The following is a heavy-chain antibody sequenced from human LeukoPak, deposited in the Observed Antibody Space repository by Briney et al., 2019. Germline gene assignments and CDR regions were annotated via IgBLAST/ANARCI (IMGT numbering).Heavy chain of an antibody. J-gene: IGHJ4*02. CDR2: IYSGGST. CDR3: ARRVYSMYYFDY. CDR1: GFTVSSNY. Sequence: GGSLRLSCAASGFTVSSNYMSWVRQAPGKGLEWGSVIYSGGSTYYADSVKGRFTISRDNSKNTLYLQMNSLRAEDTAVYYCARRVYSMYYFDYWGQGTLVTVSS. D-gene: IGHD2-21*01. V-gene: IGHV3-66*01.